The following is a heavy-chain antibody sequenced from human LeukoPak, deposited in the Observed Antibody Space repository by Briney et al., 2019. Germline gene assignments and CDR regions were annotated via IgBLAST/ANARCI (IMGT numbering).Heavy chain of an antibody. Sequence: PGGSLRLSCAASGFTLSDYGMHWVRQAPGKGLEWVAVIWYDGSNKYYADSVKGRFTISRDNSKNTLYLQMNSLRAEDTAVYYCARDPPRQDIWSGYQYYYYYGMDVWGQGTTVTVSS. V-gene: IGHV3-33*01. D-gene: IGHD3-3*01. CDR2: IWYDGSNK. CDR1: GFTLSDYG. J-gene: IGHJ6*02. CDR3: ARDPPRQDIWSGYQYYYYYGMDV.